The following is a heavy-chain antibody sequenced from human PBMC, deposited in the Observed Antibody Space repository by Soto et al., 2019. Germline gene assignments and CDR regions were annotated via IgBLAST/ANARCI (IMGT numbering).Heavy chain of an antibody. CDR1: GFTFSSYA. Sequence: PGGSLRLSCAASGFTFSSYAVSWVRQAPGKGLEWVSAISGSGISTYYADSVKGRFTISRDNSKNTLYLQMNSLRAEDTAVYYCAKEGEHSSGWANFDYWGQGALVTVSS. D-gene: IGHD6-19*01. CDR2: ISGSGIST. V-gene: IGHV3-23*01. CDR3: AKEGEHSSGWANFDY. J-gene: IGHJ4*02.